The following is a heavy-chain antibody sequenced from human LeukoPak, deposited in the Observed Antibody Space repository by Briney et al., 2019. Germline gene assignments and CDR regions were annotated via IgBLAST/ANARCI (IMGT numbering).Heavy chain of an antibody. CDR2: IRYGADSA. Sequence: GGTLRLSCAASGFTFIDYAMTWVRQAPGKGLEWVSTIRYGADSAYYADSVKGRFTISRDNSKNTVYLQMNSLRVDDTAVYYCAKAQDYYDSSGYNDAFDIWGQGTMVTVSS. D-gene: IGHD3-22*01. CDR3: AKAQDYYDSSGYNDAFDI. CDR1: GFTFIDYA. J-gene: IGHJ3*02. V-gene: IGHV3-23*01.